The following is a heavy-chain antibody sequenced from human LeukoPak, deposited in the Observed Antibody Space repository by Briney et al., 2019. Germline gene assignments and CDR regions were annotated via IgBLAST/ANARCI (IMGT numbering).Heavy chain of an antibody. CDR1: GYTFTGYY. CDR2: INPNSGGT. J-gene: IGHJ4*02. D-gene: IGHD3-22*01. CDR3: ARVGYDSSGSYRFPIDY. Sequence: GGSVKVSCKASGYTFTGYYMHWVRQAPGQGLEWMGWINPNSGGTNYAQKFQGRVTMTTDTSTSTAYMELRSLRSDDTAVYYCARVGYDSSGSYRFPIDYWGQGSLVTVSS. V-gene: IGHV1-2*02.